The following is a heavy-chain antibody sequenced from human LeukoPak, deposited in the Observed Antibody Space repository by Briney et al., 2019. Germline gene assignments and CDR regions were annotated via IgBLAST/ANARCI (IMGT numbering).Heavy chain of an antibody. Sequence: PSETLSLTCTVSGGSINTYYWSWIRQPPGKGLEWIGYIYSSGSASYNPSLISRVTILVDTSKNQFSLTLTSVTAADTAVYYCARLHASRAEEFDPWGQGTLVTVSS. D-gene: IGHD3-16*01. CDR3: ARLHASRAEEFDP. CDR1: GGSINTYY. V-gene: IGHV4-59*03. J-gene: IGHJ5*02. CDR2: IYSSGSA.